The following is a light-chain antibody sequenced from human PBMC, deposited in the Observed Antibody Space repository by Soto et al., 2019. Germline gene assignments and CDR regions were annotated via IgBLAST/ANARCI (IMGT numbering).Light chain of an antibody. CDR2: AAS. CDR3: QQSYSTPPT. J-gene: IGKJ2*01. Sequence: DIQMTQSPSSLSASVGDRVTITCRASQTISNYLNWYQQKPGKAPNLLIYAASRLQSGVPSRFSGSGSGTDFTLTISSLQPEDFATYYCQQSYSTPPTFGQGTKLEIK. V-gene: IGKV1-39*01. CDR1: QTISNY.